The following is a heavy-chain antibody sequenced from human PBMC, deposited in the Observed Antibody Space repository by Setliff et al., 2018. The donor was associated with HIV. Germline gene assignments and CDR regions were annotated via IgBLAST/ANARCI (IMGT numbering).Heavy chain of an antibody. CDR2: IYTSGST. Sequence: PEETLSLTCNVSGDSISGFFWSWIRQPPGKTLEWIGYIYTSGSTNYNPSLKSRVTISVDTSKNQFSLKLSSVTAADTAVYYCARGYSFDPWGQGTLVTVSS. J-gene: IGHJ5*02. V-gene: IGHV4-4*08. CDR3: ARGYSFDP. CDR1: GDSISGFF.